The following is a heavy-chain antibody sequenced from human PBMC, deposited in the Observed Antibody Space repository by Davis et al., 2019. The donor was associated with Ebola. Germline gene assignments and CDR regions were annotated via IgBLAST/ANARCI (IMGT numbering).Heavy chain of an antibody. J-gene: IGHJ6*04. Sequence: GSLRLSCTVSGGSISSGGYYWSWIRQHPGKGLEWIGYIYYSGSTNYNPSLKSRVTISVDTSKNQFSLKLSSVTAADTAVYYCARDACSSTSCYRVTGPHGLRLYYYYYGMDVWGKGTTVTVSS. CDR1: GGSISSGGYY. CDR2: IYYSGST. D-gene: IGHD2-2*01. V-gene: IGHV4-61*08. CDR3: ARDACSSTSCYRVTGPHGLRLYYYYYGMDV.